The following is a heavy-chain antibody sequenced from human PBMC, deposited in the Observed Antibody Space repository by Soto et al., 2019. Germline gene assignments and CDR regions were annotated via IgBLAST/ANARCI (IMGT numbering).Heavy chain of an antibody. D-gene: IGHD3-10*01. J-gene: IGHJ4*02. CDR2: INPSGGST. V-gene: IGHV1-46*01. Sequence: QVQLVQSRAEVKKPGASVKVSCKASGYTFTNYYIHWVRQAPGQGLEWMGIINPSGGSTDYTQKFQDRVTMSRDTSTSTVYMELSSLRSEDTAVYYCARDHRLLWFGELLIWGQGTLVTVSS. CDR1: GYTFTNYY. CDR3: ARDHRLLWFGELLI.